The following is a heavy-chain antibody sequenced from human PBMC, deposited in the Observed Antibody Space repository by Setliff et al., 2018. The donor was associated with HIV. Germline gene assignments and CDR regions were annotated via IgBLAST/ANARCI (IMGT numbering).Heavy chain of an antibody. CDR1: GYSISRDHY. V-gene: IGHV4-38-2*01. D-gene: IGHD1-26*01. J-gene: IGHJ4*02. CDR3: ARVPPRWGATRDY. Sequence: PSETLSLTCAVSGYSISRDHYWAWIRQPPGKGLEYIGNIYHSGSTFYNPSLKSRVTISVETSKNQVSLKLSSVTAADTAVYYCARVPPRWGATRDYWGQGTLVTVSS. CDR2: IYHSGST.